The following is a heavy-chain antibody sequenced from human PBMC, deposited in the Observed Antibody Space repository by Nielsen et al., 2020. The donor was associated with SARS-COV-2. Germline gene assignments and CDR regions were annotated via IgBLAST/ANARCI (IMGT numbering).Heavy chain of an antibody. CDR3: ARGARN. D-gene: IGHD4/OR15-4a*01. V-gene: IGHV4-39*01. J-gene: IGHJ4*02. CDR1: GGSISSTDHY. CDR2: IYYSGTS. Sequence: SETLSLTCTVSGGSISSTDHYWGWIRQSPGKGLEWIATIYYSGTSYYNPSLESRVTISVDTSKNQFSLKLRSVTAADSALYYCARGARNWGQGALVTVSS.